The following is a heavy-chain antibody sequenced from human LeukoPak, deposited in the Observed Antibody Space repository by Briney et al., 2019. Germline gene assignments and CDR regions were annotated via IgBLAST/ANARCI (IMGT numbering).Heavy chain of an antibody. CDR3: VLGLATGGVVLDY. Sequence: SETLSLTRTVSGGSISSYYWSWIRQPPGKGLEWIGYIYYSGSTNYNPSLESRVTISVDTSKNQFSLKLSSVTAADTAAYYCVLGLATGGVVLDYWGQGTLVTVSS. D-gene: IGHD2-15*01. V-gene: IGHV4-59*01. J-gene: IGHJ4*02. CDR2: IYYSGST. CDR1: GGSISSYY.